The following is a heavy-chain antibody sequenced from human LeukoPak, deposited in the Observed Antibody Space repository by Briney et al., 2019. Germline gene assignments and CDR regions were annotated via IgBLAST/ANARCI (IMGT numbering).Heavy chain of an antibody. CDR3: ARRRSGDSHFDY. V-gene: IGHV4-59*08. J-gene: IGHJ4*02. CDR1: GGSISNDY. D-gene: IGHD3-16*01. Sequence: SETLSLTCTVSGGSISNDYWNWVRQPPGKGLEWIGYVYYSGSTDYNPSLKSRVTISVDTSKNQFSLKLSSVTAADTAVHYCARRRSGDSHFDYWGQGTLVTVSS. CDR2: VYYSGST.